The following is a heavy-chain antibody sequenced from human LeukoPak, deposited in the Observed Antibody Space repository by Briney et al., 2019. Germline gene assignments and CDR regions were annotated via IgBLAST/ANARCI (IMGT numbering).Heavy chain of an antibody. Sequence: GGSLRLSCAASVFTFNTYNMNWVRQAPGKGLEWVSSIISSSSSYIYYADSVKGQFTISRDNDKNSLYLQMNSLRAEDTDVYYCAREHSGYDFPGRDYYYMDVWGKGTTVTVSS. J-gene: IGHJ6*03. CDR2: IISSSSSYI. CDR3: AREHSGYDFPGRDYYYMDV. CDR1: VFTFNTYN. V-gene: IGHV3-21*01. D-gene: IGHD5-12*01.